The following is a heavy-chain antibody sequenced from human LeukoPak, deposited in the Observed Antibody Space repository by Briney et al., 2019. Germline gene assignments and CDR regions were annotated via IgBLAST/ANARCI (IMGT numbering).Heavy chain of an antibody. D-gene: IGHD6-19*01. CDR1: GYTFTGYY. J-gene: IGHJ4*02. V-gene: IGHV1-2*04. Sequence: ASVKVSCKASGYTFTGYYMHWVRQAPGQGLEWMGWINPNSGGTNYAQKFQGWVTMTRDTSISTAYMELSSLRSEDTAVYYCARGGLEIAVADAFDYRGQGTLVTVSS. CDR2: INPNSGGT. CDR3: ARGGLEIAVADAFDY.